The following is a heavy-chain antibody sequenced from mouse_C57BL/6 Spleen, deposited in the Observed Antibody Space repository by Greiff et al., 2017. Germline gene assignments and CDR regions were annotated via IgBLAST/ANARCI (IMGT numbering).Heavy chain of an antibody. CDR2: IDPEDGDT. CDR1: GFNIKDYY. Sequence: EVQLQQSGAELVKPGASVKLSCTASGFNIKDYYMHWVKQRTEQGLEWIGRIDPEDGDTKYAPKFQGKATITADTSSNTAYVQLSSLTSEDTAVYYCAPSNYYGSSLYYFDYWGQGTTLTVSS. J-gene: IGHJ2*01. V-gene: IGHV14-2*01. CDR3: APSNYYGSSLYYFDY. D-gene: IGHD1-1*01.